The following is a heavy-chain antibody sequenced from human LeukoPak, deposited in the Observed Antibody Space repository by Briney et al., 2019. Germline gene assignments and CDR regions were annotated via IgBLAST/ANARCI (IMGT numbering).Heavy chain of an antibody. CDR1: GGSISSGFYY. Sequence: SETLSLTCTVSGGSISSGFYYWSWIRQPAGKGLEWIGRIYTSGTTNYNPSLKSRVTMSVDTSKNQFSLKLSSVTAADTALYYCARSYGYSSSWYGSDWFDPWGQGTLVTVSS. V-gene: IGHV4-61*02. CDR2: IYTSGTT. CDR3: ARSYGYSSSWYGSDWFDP. J-gene: IGHJ5*02. D-gene: IGHD6-13*01.